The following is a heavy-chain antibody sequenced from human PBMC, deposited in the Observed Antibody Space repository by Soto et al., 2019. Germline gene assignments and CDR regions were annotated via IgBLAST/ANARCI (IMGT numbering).Heavy chain of an antibody. J-gene: IGHJ4*02. V-gene: IGHV3-23*01. Sequence: PGGSLRLSCAASGFTFSSYAMSWVRQAPGKGLEWVSAISGSGGSTYYADSVKGRFTISRDNSKNTLYLQMNSLRAEDTAVYYCAKGGATYYDFWSGYYFDYWGQGTLVTSPQ. CDR2: ISGSGGST. D-gene: IGHD3-3*01. CDR3: AKGGATYYDFWSGYYFDY. CDR1: GFTFSSYA.